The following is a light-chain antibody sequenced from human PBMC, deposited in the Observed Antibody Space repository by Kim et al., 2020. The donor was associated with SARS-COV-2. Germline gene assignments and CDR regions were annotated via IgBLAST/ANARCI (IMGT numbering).Light chain of an antibody. V-gene: IGLV4-69*01. J-gene: IGLJ3*02. Sequence: QLVLTQSPSASASLGASVKLTCTLSSGYSSYAIAWHQQQPEKGPRYLMKLNSDGSHSKGDGIPDRFSGSSSGAERYLTISSLQSEDEADYYCQTWGTGIPVFGGGTQLTVL. CDR1: SGYSSYA. CDR2: LNSDGSH. CDR3: QTWGTGIPV.